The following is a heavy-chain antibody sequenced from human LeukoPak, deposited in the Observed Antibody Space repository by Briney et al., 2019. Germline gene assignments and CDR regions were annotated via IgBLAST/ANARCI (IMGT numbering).Heavy chain of an antibody. D-gene: IGHD5-24*01. CDR1: GGSISSYY. J-gene: IGHJ4*02. CDR2: IYYSGST. V-gene: IGHV4-59*01. CDR3: ARESGDGYNYDY. Sequence: PSETLSPTCTVSGGSISSYYWSWIRQPPGKGLEWIGYIYYSGSTNYNPSLKSRVTISVDTSKNQFSLKLSSVTAADTAVYYCARESGDGYNYDYWGQGTLVTVSS.